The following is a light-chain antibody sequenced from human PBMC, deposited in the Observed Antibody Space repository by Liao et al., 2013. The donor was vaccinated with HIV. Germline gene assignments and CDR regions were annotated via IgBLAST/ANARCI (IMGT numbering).Light chain of an antibody. CDR3: QAWDSSTVWV. Sequence: SYVLTQPPSVSVSPGQTASITCSGDKLGDRYACWYQQKPGQSPVLVIYQDTKRPSGIPERFSGSNSGNTATLTISGTQAMDEADYYCQAWDSSTVWVFGGGTKLTVL. CDR1: KLGDRY. V-gene: IGLV3-1*01. CDR2: QDT. J-gene: IGLJ3*02.